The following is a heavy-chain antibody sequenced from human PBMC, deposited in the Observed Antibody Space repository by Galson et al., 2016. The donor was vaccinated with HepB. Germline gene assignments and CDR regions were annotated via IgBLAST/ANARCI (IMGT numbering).Heavy chain of an antibody. CDR2: IFSFDAT. Sequence: SLRLSCAASGFTVSGKYMSWARLAPGKGLEWVSAIFSFDATFYRDSVKGRFTIFRDTSRNTLDLQMDNLRADDTAIYYCEGFPDPLDIWGLGTMVTVS. J-gene: IGHJ3*02. V-gene: IGHV3-53*01. CDR3: EGFPDPLDI. CDR1: GFTVSGKY.